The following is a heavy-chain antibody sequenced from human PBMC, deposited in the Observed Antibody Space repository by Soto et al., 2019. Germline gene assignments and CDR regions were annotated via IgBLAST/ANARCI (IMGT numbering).Heavy chain of an antibody. Sequence: QMQLVQSGPEVKKPGTSVKVSCKASGFTFTSSAVQWVRQARGQRLEWIGWIVVGSGNTNYAQKFQERVTITRDMSTRTAYMELSSLRSEDTAVYYCAAGGITIFGVVRGFDYWGQGTLVTVSS. CDR1: GFTFTSSA. CDR2: IVVGSGNT. J-gene: IGHJ4*02. V-gene: IGHV1-58*01. D-gene: IGHD3-3*01. CDR3: AAGGITIFGVVRGFDY.